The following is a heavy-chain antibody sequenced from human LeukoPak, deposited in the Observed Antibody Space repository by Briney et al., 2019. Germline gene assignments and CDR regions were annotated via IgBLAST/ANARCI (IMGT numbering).Heavy chain of an antibody. CDR3: ARQNPAASGQGLDY. CDR1: GGSISSYY. V-gene: IGHV4-59*08. Sequence: PSETLSLTCTVSGGSISSYYWGWIRQPPGKGLEWVGYIYYSGSSNYNPSLKSRVTFSVDTSKNQFSLELTSVTAADTAVYYCARQNPAASGQGLDYWGQGTLVTVSS. J-gene: IGHJ4*01. D-gene: IGHD6-13*01. CDR2: IYYSGSS.